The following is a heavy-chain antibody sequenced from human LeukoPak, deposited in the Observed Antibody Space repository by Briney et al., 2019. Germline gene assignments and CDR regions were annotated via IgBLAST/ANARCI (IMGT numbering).Heavy chain of an antibody. CDR3: AKAPLRGIAAPWSEIPRA. Sequence: GGSLRLSCAASGFTFSSYGMHWVRQAPGKGLEWVVVISYDGSNKYYADSVKGRFTISRDNSKNTLYLQMNSLRAEDTAVYYCAKAPLRGIAAPWSEIPRAWGQGTLVTVSS. J-gene: IGHJ5*02. CDR2: ISYDGSNK. V-gene: IGHV3-30*18. CDR1: GFTFSSYG. D-gene: IGHD6-13*01.